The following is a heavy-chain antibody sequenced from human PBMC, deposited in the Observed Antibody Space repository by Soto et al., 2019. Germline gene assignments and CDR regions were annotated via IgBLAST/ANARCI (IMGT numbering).Heavy chain of an antibody. J-gene: IGHJ6*02. Sequence: ASVKASCKAPGSTYTSYHMHCVRQAPGQGLAWMGSINPNCGGTNYAQKLQGRVTMTRDSSISTAYMELRRLICYDTAVYYCARGGYYDRSGCPPYYYYYGMDVWGQGTTVTVSS. CDR2: INPNCGGT. D-gene: IGHD3-22*01. V-gene: IGHV1-2*02. CDR1: GSTYTSYH. CDR3: ARGGYYDRSGCPPYYYYYGMDV.